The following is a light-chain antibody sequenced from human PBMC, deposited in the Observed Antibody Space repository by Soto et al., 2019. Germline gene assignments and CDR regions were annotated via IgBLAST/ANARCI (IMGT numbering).Light chain of an antibody. V-gene: IGKV3-15*01. CDR1: QSVSTN. J-gene: IGKJ1*01. CDR3: QQYNTWPRT. Sequence: EIVVTQSPATLSVPPGERATLFCRASQSVSTNFAWYQQKPGQAPRLLIYGASTRATAVPARFTASGSGTEFTLTISSLQSEDFAVYYCQQYNTWPRTFGQGTRVDIK. CDR2: GAS.